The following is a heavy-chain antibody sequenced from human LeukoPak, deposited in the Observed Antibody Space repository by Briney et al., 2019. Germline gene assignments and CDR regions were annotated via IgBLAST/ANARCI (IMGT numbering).Heavy chain of an antibody. CDR3: ARDTSGSGSYSGSDY. CDR2: IYMGGTT. CDR1: GFTVSSHD. Sequence: PGGSLRLSCAASGFTVSSHDMSWVRQAPGKGLEWVSVIYMGGTTYYADSVKGRFTISRHNSKNTLYLQMNSLRPEDTAVYYCARDTSGSGSYSGSDYWGQGTLVTVFS. D-gene: IGHD3-10*01. J-gene: IGHJ4*02. V-gene: IGHV3-53*04.